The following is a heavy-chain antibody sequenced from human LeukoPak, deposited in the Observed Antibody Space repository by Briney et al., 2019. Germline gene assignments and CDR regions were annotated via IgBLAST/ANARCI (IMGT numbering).Heavy chain of an antibody. Sequence: SETLSLTCTVSGDSTSTYYWSWIRQPPGKGLEWIGYIYYSGSTNYNPSLRSRVTISVDTSKNQFSLTLSSVSAADTAVYFCARGGSWIGADYWGQGTLVTVSS. J-gene: IGHJ4*02. D-gene: IGHD6-13*01. CDR1: GDSTSTYY. CDR2: IYYSGST. V-gene: IGHV4-59*08. CDR3: ARGGSWIGADY.